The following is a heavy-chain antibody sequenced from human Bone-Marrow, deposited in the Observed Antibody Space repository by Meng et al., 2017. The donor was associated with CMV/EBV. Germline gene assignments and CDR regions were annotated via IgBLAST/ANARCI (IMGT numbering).Heavy chain of an antibody. CDR1: GYSISSGYY. CDR2: IYHDEGT. D-gene: IGHD6-19*01. CDR3: ARGGWYYYFDY. J-gene: IGHJ4*02. V-gene: IGHV4-38-2*02. Sequence: SETLSLTCTVSGYSISSGYYWGWIRQPPGKGLQWIGSIYHDEGTYYNPSLKSRVTISVDTSKNQFSLRLSSVTAADTAVYYCARGGWYYYFDYWGQGTLVTVSS.